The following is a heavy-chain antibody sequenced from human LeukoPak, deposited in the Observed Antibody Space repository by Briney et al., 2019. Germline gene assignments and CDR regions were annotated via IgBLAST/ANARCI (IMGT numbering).Heavy chain of an antibody. J-gene: IGHJ4*02. CDR3: ARDYGSGSYFTNTFDY. CDR1: GGTFSSYA. CDR2: INPNSGGT. Sequence: ASVKVSCKASGGTFSSYAISWVRQAPGQGLEWMGWINPNSGGTNYAQKFQGRVTMTRDTSISTAYMELSRLRSDDTAVYYCARDYGSGSYFTNTFDYWGQGTLVTVSS. D-gene: IGHD3-10*01. V-gene: IGHV1-2*02.